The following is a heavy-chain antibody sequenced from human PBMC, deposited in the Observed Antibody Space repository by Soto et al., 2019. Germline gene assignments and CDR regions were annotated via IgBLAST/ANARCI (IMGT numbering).Heavy chain of an antibody. V-gene: IGHV3-30*18. CDR3: AKDQINYVWGSYRPYYCDY. D-gene: IGHD3-16*02. Sequence: PGGSLRLSCAASGFTFDDYGMHWVRQAPGKGLEWVAVISYDGSNKYYADSVKGRFTISRDNSKNTLFLQMNSLRAEDTAVYYCAKDQINYVWGSYRPYYCDYWGQGTLVTVSS. CDR2: ISYDGSNK. J-gene: IGHJ4*02. CDR1: GFTFDDYG.